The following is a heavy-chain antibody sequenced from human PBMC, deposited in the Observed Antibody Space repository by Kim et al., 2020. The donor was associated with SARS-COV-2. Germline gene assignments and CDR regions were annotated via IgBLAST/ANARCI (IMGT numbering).Heavy chain of an antibody. Sequence: SETLSLTCTVSGGAVTSENSYWCWVRQPPGKGLEWIGYIYFTGRSEYSASLKSRVTMSVDTSKDQFSLKLSSVTAADTAVYYCARGAWLPRDYYQYGLDVWGQGTTVSVSS. CDR3: ARGAWLPRDYYQYGLDV. CDR1: GGAVTSENSY. CDR2: IYFTGRS. V-gene: IGHV4-61*01. D-gene: IGHD5-18*01. J-gene: IGHJ6*02.